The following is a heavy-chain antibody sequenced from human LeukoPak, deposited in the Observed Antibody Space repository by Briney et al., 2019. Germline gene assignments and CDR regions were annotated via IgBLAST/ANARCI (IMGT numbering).Heavy chain of an antibody. CDR2: ISSSSSYI. V-gene: IGHV3-21*01. CDR3: ARARHRVGVAGSYYFQYMDV. D-gene: IGHD6-19*01. CDR1: GSTFSSYS. J-gene: IGHJ6*03. Sequence: NSGGSLRLSCAASGSTFSSYSMNWVRQAPGKGLEWVSSISSSSSYIYYADSVKGRFTISRDNAKNSLYLQMNSLRAEDTAVYYCARARHRVGVAGSYYFQYMDVWGNGTAVTVSS.